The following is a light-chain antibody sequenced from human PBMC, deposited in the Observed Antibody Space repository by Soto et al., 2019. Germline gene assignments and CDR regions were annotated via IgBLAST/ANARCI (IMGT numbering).Light chain of an antibody. J-gene: IGKJ1*01. Sequence: EIVLTQSPGTLSLSPGERATLSCRASQSISSSNLAWYHQKPGRAPRLLIYGASSRATGIPDRFSGDGSGTDLSLTISRLEPEDFAVYYCQQYGTSPDWERLSFGQGTKVEV. CDR2: GAS. CDR1: QSISSSN. V-gene: IGKV3-20*01. CDR3: QQYGTSPDWERLS.